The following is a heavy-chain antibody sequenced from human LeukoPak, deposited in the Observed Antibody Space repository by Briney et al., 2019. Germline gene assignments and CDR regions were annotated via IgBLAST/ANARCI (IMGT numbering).Heavy chain of an antibody. Sequence: SETLSLTCTVSGGSISSSSYFWGWIRPPPGKGLEWIGTIYYSGSAHYHPSPKSRVSISVDASKNQFSLKLSSVTAADTAVYYCARQSLYPRPDYWGPGTLVTVSS. CDR1: GGSISSSSYF. D-gene: IGHD3-16*01. CDR2: IYYSGSA. J-gene: IGHJ4*02. V-gene: IGHV4-39*01. CDR3: ARQSLYPRPDY.